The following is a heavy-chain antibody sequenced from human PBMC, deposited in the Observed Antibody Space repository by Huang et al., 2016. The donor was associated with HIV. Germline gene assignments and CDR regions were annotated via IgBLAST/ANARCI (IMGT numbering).Heavy chain of an antibody. CDR3: ARDWSFGSSTSPAD. D-gene: IGHD6-6*01. CDR2: INPKRGGT. Sequence: QVQLVQSGAEVKNPGASVRVSCKASGYTFTDSNIHWVRQAPGPGLGRMGLINPKRGGTIYAQGLQGRVTMTRDTTISTVHMDLRRIQSDDTAVYFCARDWSFGSSTSPADWGQGTLVTVSS. V-gene: IGHV1-2*02. J-gene: IGHJ4*02. CDR1: GYTFTDSN.